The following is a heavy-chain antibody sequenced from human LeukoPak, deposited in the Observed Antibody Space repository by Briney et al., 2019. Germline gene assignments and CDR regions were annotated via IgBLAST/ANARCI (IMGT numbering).Heavy chain of an antibody. CDR2: ISSDGSTT. V-gene: IGHV3-74*01. J-gene: IGHJ4*02. CDR3: VKDAKDSSGYYGEPTRAHYFDY. Sequence: AGGSLRLSCTASGFTFSSHWMHWVRQAPGKGLVWVSRISSDGSTTTYADSVKGRFTISRDNAKNTLYLQMNSLRAEDTAVYYCVKDAKDSSGYYGEPTRAHYFDYWGQGTLVTVSS. CDR1: GFTFSSHW. D-gene: IGHD3-22*01.